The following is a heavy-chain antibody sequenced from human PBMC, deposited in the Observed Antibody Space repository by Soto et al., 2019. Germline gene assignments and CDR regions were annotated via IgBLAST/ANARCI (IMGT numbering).Heavy chain of an antibody. CDR2: ISYDGSNK. D-gene: IGHD5-18*01. CDR1: GFTFSSYG. CDR3: AKDVRRPVTLSNYYYYGMDV. J-gene: IGHJ6*02. Sequence: AGGSLRLSCAASGFTFSSYGMHWVRQAPGKGLEWVAVISYDGSNKYYADSVKGRFTISRDNSKNTLYLQMNSLRAEDTAVYYCAKDVRRPVTLSNYYYYGMDVWGQGTTVTV. V-gene: IGHV3-30*18.